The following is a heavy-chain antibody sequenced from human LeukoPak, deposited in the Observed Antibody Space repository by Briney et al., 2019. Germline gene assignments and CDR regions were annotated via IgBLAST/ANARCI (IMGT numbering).Heavy chain of an antibody. CDR3: AKGVGYYESKPYLSPVEY. CDR1: GFTFSSYG. Sequence: GGSLRLSCAASGFTFSSYGMHWVRQAPGKGLEWVAFIRYDEINKYYADSVKGRFTISRDNYKNTLYLQVNSLRAEDTAVYYCAKGVGYYESKPYLSPVEYWGQGTLVTVSS. J-gene: IGHJ4*02. D-gene: IGHD3-22*01. V-gene: IGHV3-30*02. CDR2: IRYDEINK.